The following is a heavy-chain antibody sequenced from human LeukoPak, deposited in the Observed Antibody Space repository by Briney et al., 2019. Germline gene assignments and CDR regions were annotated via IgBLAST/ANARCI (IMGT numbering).Heavy chain of an antibody. J-gene: IGHJ4*02. D-gene: IGHD4-17*01. CDR1: GFTFSSYA. CDR2: ISYDGSNK. CDR3: AKPSGRSTVTTGTYFDY. V-gene: IGHV3-30-3*02. Sequence: PGGSLRLSCAASGFTFSSYAMHWVRQAPGKGLEWVAVISYDGSNKYYADSVKGRFTISRDNSKNTLYLQMNSLRAEDTAVYYCAKPSGRSTVTTGTYFDYWGQGTLVTVSS.